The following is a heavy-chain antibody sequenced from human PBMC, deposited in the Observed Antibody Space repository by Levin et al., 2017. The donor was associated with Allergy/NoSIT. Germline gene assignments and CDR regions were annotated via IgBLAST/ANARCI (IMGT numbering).Heavy chain of an antibody. D-gene: IGHD6-13*01. CDR2: ISWNSGSI. CDR3: AKDREQQLTHIGY. CDR1: GFTFDDYA. Sequence: PGGSLRLSCAASGFTFDDYAMHWVRQAPGKGLEWVSGISWNSGSIGYADSVKGRFTISRDNAKNSLYLQMNSLRAEDTALYYCAKDREQQLTHIGYWGQGTLVTVSS. J-gene: IGHJ4*02. V-gene: IGHV3-9*01.